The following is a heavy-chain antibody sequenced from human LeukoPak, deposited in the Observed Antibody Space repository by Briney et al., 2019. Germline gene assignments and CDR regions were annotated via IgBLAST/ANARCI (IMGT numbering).Heavy chain of an antibody. J-gene: IGHJ6*02. D-gene: IGHD6-13*01. CDR1: GGSFSGYY. CDR2: INHSGST. Sequence: SETLSLTCAVYGGSFSGYYWSWIRQPPGKGLEWIGEINHSGSTNYNPSLKSRVTISLDTSKNQFSLKLSSVTAADTAVYYCARVTGSSSWYDYYYYYGMDVWGQGTTVTVSS. CDR3: ARVTGSSSWYDYYYYYGMDV. V-gene: IGHV4-34*01.